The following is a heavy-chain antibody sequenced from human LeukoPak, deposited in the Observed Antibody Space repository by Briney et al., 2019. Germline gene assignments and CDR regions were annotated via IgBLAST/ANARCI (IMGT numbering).Heavy chain of an antibody. CDR2: IYYSGST. Sequence: SETLSLTCTVSGGSTSSYYWSWIRQPPGEGLEWIGYIYYSGSTNYNPSLKSRVTISVDTSKNQFSLKLSSVTAADTAVYYCARDSPPYSGYDGNWSDPWGQGTLVTVSS. CDR1: GGSTSSYY. J-gene: IGHJ5*02. D-gene: IGHD5-12*01. V-gene: IGHV4-59*01. CDR3: ARDSPPYSGYDGNWSDP.